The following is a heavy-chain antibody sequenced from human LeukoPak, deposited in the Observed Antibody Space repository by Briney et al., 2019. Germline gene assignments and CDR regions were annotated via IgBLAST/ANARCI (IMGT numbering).Heavy chain of an antibody. V-gene: IGHV3-7*03. CDR2: INQDGREK. D-gene: IGHD1-1*01. J-gene: IGHJ6*03. Sequence: GGSLRLSCAASGFTFSSYWMSWVRQAPGKGLEWVANINQDGREKYYVDSVKGRFTISRDNAKNSLYLQMNSLKDEDTAVYYCASTQARPNWNDEYYYYMDVWGKGTTVTVSS. CDR3: ASTQARPNWNDEYYYYMDV. CDR1: GFTFSSYW.